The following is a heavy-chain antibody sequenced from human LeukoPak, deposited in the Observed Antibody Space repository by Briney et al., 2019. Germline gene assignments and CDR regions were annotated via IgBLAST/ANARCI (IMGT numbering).Heavy chain of an antibody. V-gene: IGHV3-66*01. CDR1: GFTVSNNY. CDR2: IHTGGST. J-gene: IGHJ5*02. D-gene: IGHD6-13*01. Sequence: PGGSLRLSCAASGFTVSNNYMSWVRQAPRKGLEWVSGIHTGGSTYYADSVKGRFTISRDNSKNTLYLQMNGLRAEDTAVYYCARDLSVASSSRPDSWGQGTLVTVSS. CDR3: ARDLSVASSSRPDS.